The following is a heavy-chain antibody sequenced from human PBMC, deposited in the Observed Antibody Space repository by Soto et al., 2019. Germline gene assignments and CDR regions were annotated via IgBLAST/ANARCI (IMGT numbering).Heavy chain of an antibody. CDR1: GFSLTTTRMG. J-gene: IGHJ4*02. V-gene: IGHV2-5*02. Sequence: QITLKESGPPLVRPAQTLTLTCAFSGFSLTTTRMGVAWIRQPPEKALEWLALSYWDDDKRYSPSLKNRLTVSKDTSTNRVVLTITNISPDDTGTYFCAHAGDFDLLSFDRWGPGTLVTVSS. CDR2: SYWDDDK. CDR3: AHAGDFDLLSFDR. D-gene: IGHD2-15*01.